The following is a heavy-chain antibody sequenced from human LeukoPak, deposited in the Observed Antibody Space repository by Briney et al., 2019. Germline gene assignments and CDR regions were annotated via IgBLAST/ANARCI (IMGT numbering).Heavy chain of an antibody. CDR1: GFTFSSYA. J-gene: IGHJ4*02. D-gene: IGHD3-22*01. Sequence: PGGSLRLSCAASGFTFSSYAMSWVRQAPGKGLEWVSAISGSGGSTYYADSVKGRFTISRDNSKNTLYLQMNSLRAEDTAVYYCAKDPSFPITMIVVVSYYFTYGGQGPLFPVSS. CDR2: ISGSGGST. CDR3: AKDPSFPITMIVVVSYYFTY. V-gene: IGHV3-23*01.